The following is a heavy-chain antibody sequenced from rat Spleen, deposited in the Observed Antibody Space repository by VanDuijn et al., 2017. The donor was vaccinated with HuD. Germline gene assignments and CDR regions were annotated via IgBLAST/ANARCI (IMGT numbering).Heavy chain of an antibody. CDR3: TKNWDY. D-gene: IGHD5-1*01. V-gene: IGHV5-46*01. CDR2: IIYDGSGT. Sequence: EVQLVESGGELVQPGRSLKLSCAASGFTFSSFPMAWVRQGPKKGPEWVATIIYDGSGTYYRDSVRGRFTISRDNAKSTLYLQMNSLRSEDTATYYCTKNWDYWGQGVMVTVSS. CDR1: GFTFSSFP. J-gene: IGHJ2*01.